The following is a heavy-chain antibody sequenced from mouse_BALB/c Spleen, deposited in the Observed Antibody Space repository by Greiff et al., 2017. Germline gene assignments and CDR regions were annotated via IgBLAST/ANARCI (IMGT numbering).Heavy chain of an antibody. CDR2: ISYDGSN. D-gene: IGHD1-1*01. CDR1: GYSITSGYY. J-gene: IGHJ2*01. CDR3: ARGGFITTVVVPFDY. V-gene: IGHV3-6*02. Sequence: DVQLQESGPGLVKPSQSLSLTCSVTGYSITSGYYWNWIRQFPGNKLEWMGYISYDGSNNYNPSLKNRISITRDTSKNQFFLKLNSVTTEDTATYYCARGGFITTVVVPFDYWGQGTTLTVSS.